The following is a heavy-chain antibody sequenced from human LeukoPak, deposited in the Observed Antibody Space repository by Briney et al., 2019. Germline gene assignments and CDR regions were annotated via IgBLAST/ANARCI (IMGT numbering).Heavy chain of an antibody. J-gene: IGHJ5*02. CDR3: ARDFYCSSTSCYSGFFANWFDP. CDR1: GGSISSGSYY. CDR2: IYTSGST. D-gene: IGHD2-2*02. V-gene: IGHV4-61*02. Sequence: SETLSLTCTVSGGSISSGSYYWSWIRQPAGKGLEWIGRIYTSGSTNYNPSLKSRVTISVDTSKNQFSLKLSSVTAADTAVYYCARDFYCSSTSCYSGFFANWFDPWGQGTLVTVSS.